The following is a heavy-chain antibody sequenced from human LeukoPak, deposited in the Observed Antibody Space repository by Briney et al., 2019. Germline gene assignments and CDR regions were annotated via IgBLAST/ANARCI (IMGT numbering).Heavy chain of an antibody. V-gene: IGHV3-23*01. CDR2: ISGSGGST. CDR1: GFTSSSYA. Sequence: GGSLRLSCAASGFTSSSYAMSWVRQAPGKGLEWVSVISGSGGSTDYADSVKGRFTISRDNSKNTLYLQMNSLRAEDTAVYYCAKDPAIVGATHADYWGQGTLVTVSS. J-gene: IGHJ4*02. D-gene: IGHD1-26*01. CDR3: AKDPAIVGATHADY.